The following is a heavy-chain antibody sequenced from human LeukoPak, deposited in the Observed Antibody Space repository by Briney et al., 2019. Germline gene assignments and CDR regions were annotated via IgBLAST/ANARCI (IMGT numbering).Heavy chain of an antibody. Sequence: VKVSCKASGYTFTSYDINWVRQATGQGLEWMGWMNPNSGNTGYAQKFQGRVTMTRNTSISTAYMELSSLRSEDTAVYYCAVMITFGGVIGDYWGQGTLVTVSS. V-gene: IGHV1-8*01. J-gene: IGHJ4*02. D-gene: IGHD3-16*01. CDR3: AVMITFGGVIGDY. CDR2: MNPNSGNT. CDR1: GYTFTSYD.